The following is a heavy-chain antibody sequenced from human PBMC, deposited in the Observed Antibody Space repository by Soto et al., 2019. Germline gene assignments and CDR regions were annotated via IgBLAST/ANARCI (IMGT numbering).Heavy chain of an antibody. Sequence: GGSLRLSCAASGFXFDDYTMHWVRQAPGKGLEWVAVISYDGSNKYYADSVKGRFTISRDNSKNTLYLQMNSLGAEETAVYYCAKLPRIAVAGPDLDYWGQGTLVTVSS. CDR2: ISYDGSNK. CDR1: GFXFDDYT. CDR3: AKLPRIAVAGPDLDY. D-gene: IGHD6-19*01. V-gene: IGHV3-30*18. J-gene: IGHJ4*02.